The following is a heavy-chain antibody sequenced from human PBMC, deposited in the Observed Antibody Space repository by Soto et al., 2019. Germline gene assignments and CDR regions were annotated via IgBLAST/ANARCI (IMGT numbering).Heavy chain of an antibody. CDR2: VYYSGTT. V-gene: IGHV4-30-4*01. Sequence: SSETLSLTCTVSGGSIRNGDYYWGWIRQPPGKGLEWIGYVYYSGTTYSHPSLNSRVSISVDTSENQFSLRLTSVTAADTAVYYCVTVNLVGAAYYFDYWGPGTLVTVSS. J-gene: IGHJ4*02. CDR1: GGSIRNGDYY. D-gene: IGHD1-26*01. CDR3: VTVNLVGAAYYFDY.